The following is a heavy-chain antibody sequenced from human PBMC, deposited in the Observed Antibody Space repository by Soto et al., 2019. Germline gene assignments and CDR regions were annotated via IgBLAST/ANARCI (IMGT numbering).Heavy chain of an antibody. D-gene: IGHD3-22*01. CDR1: GFTFSSYA. CDR2: ISGRGGTT. V-gene: IGHV3-23*01. Sequence: EVQLLESGGGLVQPGGSLRLSCAASGFTFSSYAMSRVRQAPGKGLEWVSTISGRGGTTYYADSVKGRFTISRDNSKNTLFLQMSSLTAEDTAVYYCAKPITDYYDTLDAFDVWGQGTLVTVSS. CDR3: AKPITDYYDTLDAFDV. J-gene: IGHJ3*01.